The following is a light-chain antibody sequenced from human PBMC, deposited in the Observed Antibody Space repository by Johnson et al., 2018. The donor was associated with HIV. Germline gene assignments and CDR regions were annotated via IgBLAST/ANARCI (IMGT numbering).Light chain of an antibody. Sequence: QSVLTQPPSVSASPGQKVTISCSGSSSNIGNNYVSWYQQFPGTAPKLLIYENNKRPSGIPDRFSGSKSGTSATLGITGLQTGDEADYYCATWDSSLSPRGVFGTGTKVTAL. CDR2: ENN. CDR1: SSNIGNNY. J-gene: IGLJ1*01. CDR3: ATWDSSLSPRGV. V-gene: IGLV1-51*02.